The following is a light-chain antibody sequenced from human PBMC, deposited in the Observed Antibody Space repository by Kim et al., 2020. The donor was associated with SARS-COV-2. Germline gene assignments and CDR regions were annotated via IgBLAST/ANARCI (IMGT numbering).Light chain of an antibody. CDR2: SDN. V-gene: IGLV1-44*01. Sequence: QSVLSQPPSASGTPGQRVTMSCSGSNSNIGSHTVQWFQHLPGTAPRLLIYSDNQRAYGVPDRFSGSKSGTSASLAIGGLQSEDEADYYCATWGDSLRGPGFGGGTQLTVL. CDR3: ATWGDSLRGPG. J-gene: IGLJ2*01. CDR1: NSNIGSHT.